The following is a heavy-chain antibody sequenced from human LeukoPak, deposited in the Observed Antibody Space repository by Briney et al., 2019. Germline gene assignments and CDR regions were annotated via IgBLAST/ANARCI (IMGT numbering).Heavy chain of an antibody. Sequence: SETLSLTCTVSGRSISSYYWSWIRQPPGKGLEWLGYIYYSGSTNYNPSLKSRVTISVDTSKNQFSLKLSSVTAADTAVYYCARVGSGYDPPYFDYWGQGTLVTVSS. V-gene: IGHV4-59*01. D-gene: IGHD5-12*01. CDR2: IYYSGST. CDR1: GRSISSYY. J-gene: IGHJ4*02. CDR3: ARVGSGYDPPYFDY.